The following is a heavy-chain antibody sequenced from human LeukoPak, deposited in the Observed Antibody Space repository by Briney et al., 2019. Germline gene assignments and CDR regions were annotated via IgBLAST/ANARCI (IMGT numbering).Heavy chain of an antibody. Sequence: PGGSLRLSCAASGFTFSSYSMNWVRQAPGKGLEWVSYISSSSSTIYYADSVKGRFTISRDNAKNSLYLQMNSLRAEDTAVYYCASSGGWNPRYEGVFYYYYYMDVWGKGTTVTVSS. D-gene: IGHD6-19*01. CDR3: ASSGGWNPRYEGVFYYYYYMDV. CDR1: GFTFSSYS. CDR2: ISSSSSTI. V-gene: IGHV3-48*01. J-gene: IGHJ6*03.